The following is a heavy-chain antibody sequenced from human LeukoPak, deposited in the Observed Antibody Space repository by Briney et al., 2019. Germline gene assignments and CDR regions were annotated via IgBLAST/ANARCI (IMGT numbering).Heavy chain of an antibody. Sequence: GGSLRLSCAGSGFIFNNYAMHWVRQPPGKGLEWVSGISWNSGSIDYADSVKGRFTISRDNAKNSLYLQMNSLRVEDTAFFYCAKDNRRHYTSGPNPDSLHWGQGALVTVSS. V-gene: IGHV3-9*01. CDR1: GFIFNNYA. CDR3: AKDNRRHYTSGPNPDSLH. CDR2: ISWNSGSI. J-gene: IGHJ4*02. D-gene: IGHD6-19*01.